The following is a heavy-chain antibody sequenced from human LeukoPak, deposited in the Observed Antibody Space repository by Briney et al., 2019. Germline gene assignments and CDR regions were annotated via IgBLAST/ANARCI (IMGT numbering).Heavy chain of an antibody. CDR2: IYYTGST. Sequence: SETLSLTCSVSGDSISSSYWSWIRQPPGKGLEWIGFIYYTGSTNYNPSLKSRVTISVDTPKNQFSLKLSSVTAADTAVYYCAQGSSNWANFDYWGQGTLVTVSS. CDR3: AQGSSNWANFDY. J-gene: IGHJ4*02. D-gene: IGHD4-11*01. CDR1: GDSISSSY. V-gene: IGHV4-59*01.